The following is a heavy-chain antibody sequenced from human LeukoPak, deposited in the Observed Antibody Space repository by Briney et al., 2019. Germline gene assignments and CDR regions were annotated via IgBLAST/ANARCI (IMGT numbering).Heavy chain of an antibody. D-gene: IGHD1-14*01. V-gene: IGHV4-59*01. CDR3: ARTGAYYYYGMDV. CDR2: IYYSGST. CDR1: GGSISSYY. J-gene: IGHJ6*02. Sequence: SETLSLTCTVSGGSISSYYWSWIRQPPGKGLEWIGYIYYSGSTNYNPSLKSRVAISVDTSKNQFSLKLSSVTAADTAVYYCARTGAYYYYGMDVWGQGTTVTVSS.